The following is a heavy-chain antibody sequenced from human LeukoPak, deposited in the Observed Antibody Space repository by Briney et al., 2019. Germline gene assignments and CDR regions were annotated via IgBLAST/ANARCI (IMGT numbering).Heavy chain of an antibody. CDR2: IYYSGST. V-gene: IGHV4-39*07. CDR1: GGSISDYY. Sequence: SETLSLTCTISGGSISDYYWGWIRQPPGKGLEWIGSIYYSGSTYYNPSLKSRVTISVDTSKNQFSLKLSSVTAADTAVYYCARDLKVYCINGVCPFDIWGQGTMVTVSS. J-gene: IGHJ3*02. CDR3: ARDLKVYCINGVCPFDI. D-gene: IGHD2-8*01.